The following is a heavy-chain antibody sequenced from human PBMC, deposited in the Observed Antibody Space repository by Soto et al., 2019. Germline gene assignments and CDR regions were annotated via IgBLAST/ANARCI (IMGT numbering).Heavy chain of an antibody. CDR1: GFTVSGKKY. CDR3: ATWHLREHAYDI. D-gene: IGHD4-17*01. CDR2: LYDVDGT. Sequence: DVQLVESGGGLIPPGGSLRLSCAASGFTVSGKKYLVWVRQAPWKGLELVSALYDVDGTFYADSVKGRFPPSGDSSRTIVYLQMNSLRPADTAVSYCATWHLREHAYDIWGDGPAGTVSS. J-gene: IGHJ3*02. V-gene: IGHV3-53*01.